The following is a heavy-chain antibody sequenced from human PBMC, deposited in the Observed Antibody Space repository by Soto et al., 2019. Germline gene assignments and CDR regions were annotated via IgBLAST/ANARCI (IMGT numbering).Heavy chain of an antibody. CDR2: INAGNGNT. V-gene: IGHV1-3*01. D-gene: IGHD5-18*01. CDR1: GYTFTSYA. CDR3: ARVIRSYGYFPFDY. Sequence: ASVKVSCKASGYTFTSYAMHWGPQAPGQRLEWMGWINAGNGNTKYSQKFQGRVTITRDTSASTAYMELSSLRSEDTAVYYCARVIRSYGYFPFDYWGQGTLVTVSS. J-gene: IGHJ4*02.